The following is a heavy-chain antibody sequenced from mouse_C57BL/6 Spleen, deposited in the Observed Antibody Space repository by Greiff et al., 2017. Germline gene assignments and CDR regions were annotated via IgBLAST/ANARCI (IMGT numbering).Heavy chain of an antibody. CDR1: GYAFSSYW. V-gene: IGHV1-80*01. CDR2: IYPGDGDT. Sequence: QVQLQQSGAELVKPGASVKISCKASGYAFSSYWMNWVKQRPGKGLEWIGQIYPGDGDTNYNGKFKGKATLTADKSSSTAYLQLSSLTSEDSAVYFCASPYYYGSRGFDYWGQGTTLTVSS. D-gene: IGHD1-1*01. J-gene: IGHJ2*01. CDR3: ASPYYYGSRGFDY.